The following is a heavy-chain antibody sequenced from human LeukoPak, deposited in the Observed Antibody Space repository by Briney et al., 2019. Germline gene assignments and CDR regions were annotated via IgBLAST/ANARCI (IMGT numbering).Heavy chain of an antibody. CDR2: INPKSGGT. CDR3: AREVVPAATYMDV. V-gene: IGHV1-2*02. CDR1: GYTFTGSF. Sequence: ASVKVSCKASGYTFTGSFIHWVRQAPGQGLEWMAWINPKSGGTKYAQKFQGRVTMTRDTSISTAYMELSRLRSDDTAVYYCAREVVPAATYMDVWGEGTTVTISS. D-gene: IGHD2-2*01. J-gene: IGHJ6*03.